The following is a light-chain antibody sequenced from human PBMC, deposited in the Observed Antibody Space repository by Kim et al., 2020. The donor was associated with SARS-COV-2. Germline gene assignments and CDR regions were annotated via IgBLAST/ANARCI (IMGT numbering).Light chain of an antibody. Sequence: ITFPSPGTSTDVGANNYVSGYQQHPAQAPNLQIYDVNNRPSGVSNRFSGSKSGNTASLTVSGLQAEDKADYYCTAQTISATRVFGGGTQLTVL. CDR3: TAQTISATRV. CDR2: DVN. CDR1: STDVGANNY. V-gene: IGLV2-14*03. J-gene: IGLJ2*01.